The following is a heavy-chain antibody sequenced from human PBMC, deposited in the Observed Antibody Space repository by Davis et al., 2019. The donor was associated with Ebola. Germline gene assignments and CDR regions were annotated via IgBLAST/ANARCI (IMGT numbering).Heavy chain of an antibody. Sequence: AASVKVSCKASGYTFTNYYMHWVRQAPGQGLEWMGWINTNTGNPTYAQGFTGRFVFSLDTSVSMAYLQITSLRADDTAIYYCVRDATDGYNWSHWGQGTLVTVSS. CDR2: INTNTGNP. CDR1: GYTFTNYY. V-gene: IGHV7-4-1*04. J-gene: IGHJ4*02. CDR3: VRDATDGYNWSH. D-gene: IGHD5-24*01.